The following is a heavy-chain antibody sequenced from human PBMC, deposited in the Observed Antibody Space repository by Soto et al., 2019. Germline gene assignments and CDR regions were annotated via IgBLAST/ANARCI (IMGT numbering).Heavy chain of an antibody. V-gene: IGHV4-39*01. J-gene: IGHJ6*03. D-gene: IGHD3-10*01. Sequence: PSETLSLTCTVSGGSISSTRYYWGWIRQPPGKGLEWIGTIYYSGSTYYNPSLKSRVTISVDTSKNQFSLKLSSVTAADTAVYYCARPMDYYYYYMDVWGKGTTVTVSS. CDR3: ARPMDYYYYYMDV. CDR2: IYYSGST. CDR1: GGSISSTRYY.